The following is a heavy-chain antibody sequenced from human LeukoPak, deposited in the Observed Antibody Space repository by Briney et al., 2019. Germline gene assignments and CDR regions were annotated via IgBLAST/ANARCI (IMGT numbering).Heavy chain of an antibody. CDR2: IDPSDSYT. Sequence: GESLKISCKDSGYSFTSYWINWVRQMPGKGLEWMGTIDPSDSYTKYSPSFQGQVTISADKSISTAYLQRSSLKASDTAMYYCARPRRGGYNLGDFDYWGQGTLVTVSS. J-gene: IGHJ4*02. CDR1: GYSFTSYW. CDR3: ARPRRGGYNLGDFDY. V-gene: IGHV5-10-1*01. D-gene: IGHD5-24*01.